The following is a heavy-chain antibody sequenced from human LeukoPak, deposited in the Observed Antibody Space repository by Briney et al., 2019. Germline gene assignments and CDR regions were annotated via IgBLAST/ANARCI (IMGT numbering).Heavy chain of an antibody. CDR2: IYYSGST. CDR1: GGSISSGGYY. J-gene: IGHJ6*03. CDR3: ARVRENYYYYYMDV. V-gene: IGHV4-31*03. Sequence: SETLSLTCTVSGGSISSGGYYWSWIRQHPGKGLGWIGYIYYSGSTYYNPSPKSRVTISVDTSKNQFSLKLSSVTAADTAVYYCARVRENYYYYYMDVWGKGTTVTVSS. D-gene: IGHD1-26*01.